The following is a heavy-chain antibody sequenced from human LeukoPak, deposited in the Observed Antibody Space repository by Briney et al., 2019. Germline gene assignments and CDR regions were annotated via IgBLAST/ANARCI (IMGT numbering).Heavy chain of an antibody. CDR3: ARGRSITLLRGVAMSDGFDI. CDR2: IDTSGTYI. J-gene: IGHJ3*02. CDR1: GFTFSTYS. V-gene: IGHV3-21*01. D-gene: IGHD3-10*01. Sequence: AGGSLRLSCAASGFTFSTYSMNWVRQAPGKGLEWVSFIDTSGTYIYYGESMKGRFTISRDNAKNSLYLQMSGLRAEDTAVYYCARGRSITLLRGVAMSDGFDIWGQGTMVAVSS.